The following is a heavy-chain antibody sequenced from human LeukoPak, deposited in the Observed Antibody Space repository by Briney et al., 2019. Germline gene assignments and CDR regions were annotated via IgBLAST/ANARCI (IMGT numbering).Heavy chain of an antibody. D-gene: IGHD6-19*01. V-gene: IGHV3-74*01. J-gene: IGHJ4*02. CDR3: ATKQWLAPPPDS. CDR1: GFTFSKYW. Sequence: GGSLRLSCAASGFTFSKYWMLWVRQAPGKGLESVSRINTDGTVTTYADSVKGRFTVSIDNADNTMFLQMNSVSDEDTAVYYCATKQWLAPPPDSWGQGTPVTVSS. CDR2: INTDGTVT.